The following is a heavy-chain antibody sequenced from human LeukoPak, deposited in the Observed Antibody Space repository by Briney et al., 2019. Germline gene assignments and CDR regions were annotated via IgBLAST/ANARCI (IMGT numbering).Heavy chain of an antibody. D-gene: IGHD6-13*01. CDR1: GYTFTGYY. V-gene: IGHV1-2*02. CDR2: INPNSGGT. CDR3: ARDLASRIIAAAGTTHWFDP. Sequence: GASVKVSCKASGYTFTGYYMHWVRQAPGQGLEWMGWINPNSGGTNYAQKFQGRVTMTRDTSISTAYMELSRLRSGDTAVYYCARDLASRIIAAAGTTHWFDPWGQGTLVTVSS. J-gene: IGHJ5*02.